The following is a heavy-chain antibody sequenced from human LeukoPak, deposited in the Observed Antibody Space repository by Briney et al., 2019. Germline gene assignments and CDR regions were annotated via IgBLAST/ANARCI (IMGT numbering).Heavy chain of an antibody. Sequence: GGSLRLSCAASGFTFSSYAMSWVRQAPGKGLEWVSAISGSGGSTYYADSVKGRFTISRDNSKNTLYLQMNSLRAEDTAVYYCAKDSTYYYDSSGYNFQHWGQGTLVTVSS. CDR2: ISGSGGST. J-gene: IGHJ1*01. V-gene: IGHV3-23*01. D-gene: IGHD3-22*01. CDR1: GFTFSSYA. CDR3: AKDSTYYYDSSGYNFQH.